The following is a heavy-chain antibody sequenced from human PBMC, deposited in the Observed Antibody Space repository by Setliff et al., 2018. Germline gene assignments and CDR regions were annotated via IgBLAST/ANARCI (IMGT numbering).Heavy chain of an antibody. D-gene: IGHD5-18*01. CDR3: ARFSGHNYGSFDS. CDR1: GYTFTDYS. V-gene: IGHV1-2*06. Sequence: GASVKVSCKTSGYTFTDYSIHWLRQAPGQGLEWMGRLNPRDGGSHLPQRLKGRVTMTRDTSKRIVYMELRSLTSDDTAVYYCARFSGHNYGSFDSWGQGTLVTVSS. CDR2: LNPRDGGS. J-gene: IGHJ4*02.